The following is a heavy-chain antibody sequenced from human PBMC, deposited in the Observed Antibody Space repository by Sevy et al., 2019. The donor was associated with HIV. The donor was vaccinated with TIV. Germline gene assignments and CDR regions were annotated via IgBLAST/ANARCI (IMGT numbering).Heavy chain of an antibody. CDR1: GGSISSGGYY. CDR2: IYYSGST. Sequence: SETLSLTCTVSGGSISSGGYYWSWIRQHPGKGLEWFGYIYYSGSTYYNPSLKSRVTISVDTSKKQFSLKLSSVTAADTAVYYCARSPYVPGFDYWGQGTLVTVSS. CDR3: ARSPYVPGFDY. J-gene: IGHJ4*02. V-gene: IGHV4-31*03. D-gene: IGHD3-10*01.